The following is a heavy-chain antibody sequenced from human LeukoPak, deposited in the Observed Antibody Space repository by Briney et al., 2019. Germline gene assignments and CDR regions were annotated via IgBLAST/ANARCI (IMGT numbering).Heavy chain of an antibody. CDR1: GGSISSGSYY. J-gene: IGHJ3*02. Sequence: SQTLSLTCTVSGGSISSGSYYWSWIRQPAGKGLEWIGRTYTSGSTNYNPSLKSRVTISVDTSKNQFSLKLSSVTAADTAVYYCARSNYYTRDAFDIWGQGTMVTVSS. CDR3: ARSNYYTRDAFDI. D-gene: IGHD3-10*01. CDR2: TYTSGST. V-gene: IGHV4-61*02.